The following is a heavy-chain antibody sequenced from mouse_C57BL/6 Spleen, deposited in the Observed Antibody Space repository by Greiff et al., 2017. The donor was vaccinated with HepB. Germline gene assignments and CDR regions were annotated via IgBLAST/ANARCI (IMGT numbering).Heavy chain of an antibody. CDR3: ASLHVGY. CDR1: GYAFSSSW. D-gene: IGHD2-1*01. V-gene: IGHV1-82*01. CDR2: IYPGDGDT. J-gene: IGHJ2*01. Sequence: VQVVESGPELVKPGASVKISCKASGYAFSSSWMNWVKQRPGKGLEWIGRIYPGDGDTNYNGKFKGKATLTADKSSSTAYMQLSSLTSEDSAVYFCASLHVGYWGKGTTLTVSS.